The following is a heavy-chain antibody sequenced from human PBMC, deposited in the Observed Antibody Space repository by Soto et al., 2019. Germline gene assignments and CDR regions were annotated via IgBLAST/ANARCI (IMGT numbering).Heavy chain of an antibody. V-gene: IGHV1-3*01. CDR3: ARGGDNWTWNWFDP. Sequence: ASVKVCCKASGYTFTSYAMSWVRQAPGQRLEWMGWINAGNGNTKYSEKFQGRVTITRDTSASTAYMELRSLRSDDTAVYYCARGGDNWTWNWFDPWGQGTLVTVSS. J-gene: IGHJ5*02. D-gene: IGHD1-20*01. CDR2: INAGNGNT. CDR1: GYTFTSYA.